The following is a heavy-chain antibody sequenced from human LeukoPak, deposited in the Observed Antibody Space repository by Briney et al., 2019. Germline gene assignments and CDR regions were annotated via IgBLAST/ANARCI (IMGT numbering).Heavy chain of an antibody. CDR2: IYSNGST. J-gene: IGHJ4*02. CDR1: GGSMSVYY. D-gene: IGHD4-11*01. Sequence: SETLSLTCNVSGGSMSVYYWNWIRQPPGKGLEWIGYIYSNGSTNYNPSLKSRVTISVDTSKNQFSLKLNSVTAADTAVYYCARGTTVRGLDYWGQGSLVTVSS. CDR3: ARGTTVRGLDY. V-gene: IGHV4-59*01.